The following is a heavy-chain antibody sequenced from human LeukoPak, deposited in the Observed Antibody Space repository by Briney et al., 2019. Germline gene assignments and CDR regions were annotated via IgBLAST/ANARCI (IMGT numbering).Heavy chain of an antibody. CDR1: GFTFSSYA. D-gene: IGHD6-6*01. CDR3: ARGYSSSSGFHFDY. J-gene: IGHJ4*02. CDR2: ISGSGGST. V-gene: IGHV3-23*01. Sequence: PGGSLRLSCAASGFTFSSYAMSWVRQAPGKGLEWVSAISGSGGSTYYADSVKGRFTISRDNAKNSLYLQMNSLRAEDTAVYYCARGYSSSSGFHFDYWGQGTLVTVSS.